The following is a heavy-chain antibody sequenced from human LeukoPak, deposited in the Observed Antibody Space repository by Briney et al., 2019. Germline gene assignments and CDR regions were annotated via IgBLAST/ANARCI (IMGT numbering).Heavy chain of an antibody. CDR3: ARDAGYYGMDV. CDR2: ISKSGNT. J-gene: IGHJ6*02. Sequence: SETLSLTCTVSGGSITSYYWSWIRQPPGKGLEWIGYISKSGNTNYSPSLKSRVTIFGDTSKNQFSLKLSSVTAADTAVYYCARDAGYYGMDVWGQGTTVTVSS. CDR1: GGSITSYY. V-gene: IGHV4-59*01.